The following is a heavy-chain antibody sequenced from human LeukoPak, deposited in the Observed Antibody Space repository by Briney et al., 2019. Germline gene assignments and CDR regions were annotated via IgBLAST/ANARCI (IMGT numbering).Heavy chain of an antibody. CDR2: ISGSGGST. CDR1: GFTFSSYA. Sequence: GGSLRLSCAASGFTFSSYAMSWVRQAPGKGLEWVSAISGSGGSTYYADSVKGRFTISRDNSMNTLYLQMNSLRAEDTAVYYCAKDDSSGYPPYYFDYWGQGTLVTVSS. J-gene: IGHJ4*02. CDR3: AKDDSSGYPPYYFDY. D-gene: IGHD3-22*01. V-gene: IGHV3-23*01.